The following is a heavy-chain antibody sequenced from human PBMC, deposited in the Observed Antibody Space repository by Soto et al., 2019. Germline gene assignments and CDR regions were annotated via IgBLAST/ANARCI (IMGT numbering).Heavy chain of an antibody. CDR3: AKKGAVGATYFFDY. J-gene: IGHJ4*02. CDR1: GFTFSSYA. V-gene: IGHV3-23*01. CDR2: ISGGRGST. D-gene: IGHD1-26*01. Sequence: EVQLLESGGGLVQPGGSLRLSCAASGFTFSSYAMSWVRQAPGKGLEWVSAISGGRGSTHYADSVKGRFTISRDTSKNSLYLKMNRLRAADTDVYYCAKKGAVGATYFFDYWGQGALVTVSS.